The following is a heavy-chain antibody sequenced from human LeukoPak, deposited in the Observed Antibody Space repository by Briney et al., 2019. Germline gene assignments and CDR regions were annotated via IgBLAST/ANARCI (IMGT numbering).Heavy chain of an antibody. J-gene: IGHJ4*02. CDR1: GFVFSSYT. D-gene: IGHD1-26*01. CDR3: ARVVGVGATGVGY. CDR2: ISSSSSYI. V-gene: IGHV3-21*01. Sequence: GGSLRLSCAASGFVFSSYTINWVRQAPGKGLEWVSSISSSSSYIYYADSVKGRFTISRDNAKNSLYLQMNSLRAEDTAVYYCARVVGVGATGVGYWGQGTLVTVSS.